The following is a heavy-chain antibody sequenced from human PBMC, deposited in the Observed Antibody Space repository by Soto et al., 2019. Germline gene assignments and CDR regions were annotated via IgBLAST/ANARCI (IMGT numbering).Heavy chain of an antibody. J-gene: IGHJ4*02. CDR3: ARGYMARTDFDY. CDR2: IYYTGNT. D-gene: IGHD2-2*02. V-gene: IGHV4-30-4*01. CDR1: GGSISSGDYY. Sequence: PSETLSLTCTVSGGSISSGDYYWSWIRQPPGKGLEWIGYIYYTGNTYYNASLRSRVTMSLDTSKNQFSLKLSSVTAADTAVYYCARGYMARTDFDYWGQGTLVTVSS.